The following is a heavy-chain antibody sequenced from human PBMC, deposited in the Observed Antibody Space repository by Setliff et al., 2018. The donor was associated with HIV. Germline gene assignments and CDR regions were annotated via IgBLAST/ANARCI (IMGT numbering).Heavy chain of an antibody. J-gene: IGHJ4*02. CDR1: GYTLTTYG. CDR3: ARVGSYWSAFDY. Sequence: ASVKVSCKASGYTLTTYGISWVRQAPGQGPQWMGWLNTETGNSMYAQGFAGRFVFSLDTSVSTAFLQINSLKAEDTAMYYCARVGSYWSAFDYWGQGALVTVSS. D-gene: IGHD1-26*01. V-gene: IGHV7-4-1*02. CDR2: LNTETGNS.